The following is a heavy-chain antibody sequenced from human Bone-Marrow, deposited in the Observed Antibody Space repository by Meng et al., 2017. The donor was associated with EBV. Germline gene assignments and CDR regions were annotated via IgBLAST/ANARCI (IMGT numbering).Heavy chain of an antibody. CDR1: GGNFRISA. CDR2: FLPILGAP. D-gene: IGHD5-18*01. V-gene: IGHV1-69*01. Sequence: QVQLVPSGAGGKKPGSAVIVSCNASGGNFRISAISWLRQAPGQGLEWMGGFLPILGAPNYAQRFQDRVTITADESTSTGYMELSSLRSDDTAVYYCARESGRGYSSDYWGQGTLVTVSS. J-gene: IGHJ4*02. CDR3: ARESGRGYSSDY.